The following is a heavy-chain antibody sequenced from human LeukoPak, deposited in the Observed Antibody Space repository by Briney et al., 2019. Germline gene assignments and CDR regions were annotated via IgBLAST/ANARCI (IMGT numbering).Heavy chain of an antibody. J-gene: IGHJ4*02. CDR2: ITGNALNT. Sequence: PGGSLRLSCAASGFTFSNYAMSWVRQAPGKGLEWVSSITGNALNTYQADFIKGRFIISRDDSKNTLYLHLSSLRVEDTAVYYCAKLQDFYDNSGYSYFDNWGQGTLVTVSS. CDR3: AKLQDFYDNSGYSYFDN. D-gene: IGHD3-22*01. V-gene: IGHV3-23*01. CDR1: GFTFSNYA.